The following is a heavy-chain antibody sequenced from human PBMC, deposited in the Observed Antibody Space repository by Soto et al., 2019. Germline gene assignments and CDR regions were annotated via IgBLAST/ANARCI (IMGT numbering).Heavy chain of an antibody. CDR3: ARGGIGPSSIPGVLDS. J-gene: IGHJ4*02. D-gene: IGHD1-1*01. CDR1: GGSISGYY. CDR2: FFHGINT. Sequence: SETLSLTCTVSGGSISGYYWSWVRQSPWEGPEWIAYFFHGINTNYNPSLKSRVTISVDTSKNQFSLKLASVTAADSAVYYCARGGIGPSSIPGVLDSWGQGTLVTVSS. V-gene: IGHV4-59*01.